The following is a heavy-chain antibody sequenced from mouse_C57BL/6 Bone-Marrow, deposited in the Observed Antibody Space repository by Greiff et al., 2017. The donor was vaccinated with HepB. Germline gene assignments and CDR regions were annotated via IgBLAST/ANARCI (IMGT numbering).Heavy chain of an antibody. CDR2: IDPEDGDT. D-gene: IGHD3-2*02. V-gene: IGHV14-1*01. J-gene: IGHJ3*01. Sequence: VQLQQSGAELVRPGASVKLSCTASGFNIKDYYMHWVKQRPEQGLEWIGRIDPEDGDTEYAPTFQGKATMTADTSSNTAYLQLSSLTSEDTAVYYCTTLTAQATEFAYWGQGTLVTVSA. CDR1: GFNIKDYY. CDR3: TTLTAQATEFAY.